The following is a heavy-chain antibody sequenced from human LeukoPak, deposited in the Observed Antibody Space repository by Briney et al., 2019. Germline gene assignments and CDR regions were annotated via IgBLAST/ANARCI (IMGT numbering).Heavy chain of an antibody. D-gene: IGHD6-13*01. CDR2: IYHSGST. Sequence: SETLSLTCAVSGGSISSGGYSWSWIRQPPGKGLEWIGYIYHSGSTYYNPSLKSRVTISVDRSKNRFSLKLSSVTAADTAVYYCARVGSSWYWKENYFDYWGQGTLVTVSS. J-gene: IGHJ4*02. CDR1: GGSISSGGYS. CDR3: ARVGSSWYWKENYFDY. V-gene: IGHV4-30-2*01.